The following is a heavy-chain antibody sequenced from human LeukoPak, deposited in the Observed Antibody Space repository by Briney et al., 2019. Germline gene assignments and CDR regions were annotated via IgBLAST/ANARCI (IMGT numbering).Heavy chain of an antibody. J-gene: IGHJ4*02. D-gene: IGHD3-10*01. CDR2: ISPYNGDT. Sequence: ASVTVSFKASGYTFTSFGINWVRQAPGQGLEWMGWISPYNGDTHYAQKLQGRLTMTTDTSTSAAYMDLRSLISDDTAVYYCARGGYYGSGSFPDYWGQGTLVTVSS. CDR3: ARGGYYGSGSFPDY. CDR1: GYTFTSFG. V-gene: IGHV1-18*01.